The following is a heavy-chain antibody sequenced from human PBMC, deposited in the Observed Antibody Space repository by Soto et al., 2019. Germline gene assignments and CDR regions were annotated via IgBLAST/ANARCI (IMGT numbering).Heavy chain of an antibody. CDR3: ARFTDSGSYYDYYYGMDV. CDR1: GGTFSSYA. Sequence: GASVKVSCKASGGTFSSYAISWVRQAPGQGLEWMGGIIPIFGTANYAQKFQGRVTITADKSTSTAYMELSSLRSEDTAVYYCARFTDSGSYYDYYYGMDVWGQGXTVTVYS. D-gene: IGHD1-26*01. V-gene: IGHV1-69*06. CDR2: IIPIFGTA. J-gene: IGHJ6*02.